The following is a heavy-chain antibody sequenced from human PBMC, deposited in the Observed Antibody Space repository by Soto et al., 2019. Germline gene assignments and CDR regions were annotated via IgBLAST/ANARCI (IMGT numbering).Heavy chain of an antibody. D-gene: IGHD3-22*01. Sequence: LRLSCAASGFTFSSYAMSWVRQAPGKGLEWVSAISGSGGSTYYADSVKGRFTISRDNSKNTLYLQMNSLRAEDTAVYYCAKPYYYDSSGYLYYYGMDVWGQGTTVTV. CDR3: AKPYYYDSSGYLYYYGMDV. V-gene: IGHV3-23*01. CDR2: ISGSGGST. CDR1: GFTFSSYA. J-gene: IGHJ6*02.